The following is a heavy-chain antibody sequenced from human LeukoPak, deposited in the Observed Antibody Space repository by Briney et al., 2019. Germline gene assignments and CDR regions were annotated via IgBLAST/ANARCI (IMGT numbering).Heavy chain of an antibody. CDR2: IYSTGIT. J-gene: IGHJ5*02. CDR3: ARPQSGLGWFDP. V-gene: IGHV4-4*07. Sequence: SETLSLTCTVSGGSISSYYWNWIRQPAGKGLEWIGRIYSTGITTYNPSLKGRVTMSVDTSKNQFSLKLSSVTAADTAVYYCARPQSGLGWFDPWGQGILVTVSS. CDR1: GGSISSYY.